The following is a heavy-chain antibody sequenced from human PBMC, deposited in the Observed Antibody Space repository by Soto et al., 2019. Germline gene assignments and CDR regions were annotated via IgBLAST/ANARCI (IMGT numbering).Heavy chain of an antibody. CDR2: ISVYNGNT. D-gene: IGHD6-13*01. J-gene: IGHJ4*02. V-gene: IGHV1-18*01. Sequence: ASVKVSCKASDYTFTSYGIIWVRQAPGQGLEWIGWISVYNGNTNYAQKFRGRVTMTTDISTTTAYMEMRSLRSDDTAVYYCARSGSSWNLREFDYWGQGTLVTVSS. CDR1: DYTFTSYG. CDR3: ARSGSSWNLREFDY.